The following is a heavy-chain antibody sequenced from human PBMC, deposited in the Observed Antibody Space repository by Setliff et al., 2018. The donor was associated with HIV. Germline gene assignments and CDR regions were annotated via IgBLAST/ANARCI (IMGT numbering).Heavy chain of an antibody. V-gene: IGHV3-11*06. Sequence: GGSLRLSCAASGFTFSDYYMSWIRQAPGKGLEWVSYISSSSSSYTNYADSVKGRFTISRDNSKKMLFLQMNSLRAEDTAVYYCAKDPAVNAYGDYPLGGMDVWGKGTTVTVSS. D-gene: IGHD4-17*01. J-gene: IGHJ6*04. CDR1: GFTFSDYY. CDR2: ISSSSSSYT. CDR3: AKDPAVNAYGDYPLGGMDV.